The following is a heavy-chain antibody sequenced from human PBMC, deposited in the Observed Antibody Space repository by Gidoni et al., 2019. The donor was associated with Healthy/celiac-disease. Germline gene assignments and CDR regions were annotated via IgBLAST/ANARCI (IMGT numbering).Heavy chain of an antibody. CDR3: AKDRTRATTVTLFDY. J-gene: IGHJ4*02. Sequence: EVQLLESGGGLVQPGGSLRLSCAASGFTFSSYAMSWVRQAPGKGLEWVSAISGRGGSTYYADSVKGRFTISRDNSKNTLYLQMNSLRAEDTAVYYCAKDRTRATTVTLFDYWGQGTLVTVSS. CDR1: GFTFSSYA. V-gene: IGHV3-23*01. CDR2: ISGRGGST. D-gene: IGHD4-17*01.